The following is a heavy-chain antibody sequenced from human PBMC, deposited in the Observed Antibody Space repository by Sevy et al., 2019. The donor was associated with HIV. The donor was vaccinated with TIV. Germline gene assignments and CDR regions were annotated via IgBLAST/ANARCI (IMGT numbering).Heavy chain of an antibody. J-gene: IGHJ4*02. V-gene: IGHV3-30*02. CDR2: IRYDGSNK. Sequence: GGSLRLSYAASGFTFSSYGMHWVRQAPGKGLEWVAFIRYDGSNKYYADSVKGRFTISRDNSKNTLYLQMNSLRAEDTAVYYCAKEHYYYDSSGYPDYWGQGTLVTVSS. CDR3: AKEHYYYDSSGYPDY. CDR1: GFTFSSYG. D-gene: IGHD3-22*01.